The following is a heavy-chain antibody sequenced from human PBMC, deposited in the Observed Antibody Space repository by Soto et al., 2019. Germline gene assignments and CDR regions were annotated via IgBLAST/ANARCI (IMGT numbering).Heavy chain of an antibody. CDR3: ARASGYSSAYWEHYFDY. D-gene: IGHD3-16*01. CDR2: ISSGGDP. CDR1: GFSISDKF. Sequence: GGSLRLSCETSGFSISDKFMSWVRQAPGKGLEWISVISSGGDPSYADSVKGRFTISRDITKNTLFLQMTSLRADDTAVYFCARASGYSSAYWEHYFDYWGQGTLVTVYS. V-gene: IGHV3-53*01. J-gene: IGHJ4*02.